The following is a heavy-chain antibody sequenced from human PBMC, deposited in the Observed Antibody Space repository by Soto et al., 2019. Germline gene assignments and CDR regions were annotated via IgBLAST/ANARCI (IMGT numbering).Heavy chain of an antibody. D-gene: IGHD5-12*01. CDR3: ARDSPLVAYIFDY. J-gene: IGHJ4*02. Sequence: GGSLRLSCAASGFTFSSYAMHWVRQAPGKGLEWVAVISYDGSNKYYADSVKGRFTISRDNSKNTLYLQMNSLRAEDTAVYYCARDSPLVAYIFDYWGQGTLVTVSS. CDR2: ISYDGSNK. CDR1: GFTFSSYA. V-gene: IGHV3-30-3*01.